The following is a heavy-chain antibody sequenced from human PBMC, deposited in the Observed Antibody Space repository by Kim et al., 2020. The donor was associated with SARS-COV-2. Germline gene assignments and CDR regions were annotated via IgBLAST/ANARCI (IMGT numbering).Heavy chain of an antibody. D-gene: IGHD6-6*01. V-gene: IGHV6-1*01. CDR2: YK. J-gene: IGHJ4*02. CDR3: ARDSVRHFDY. Sequence: YKDYAVSVKNRITINPDPSKNQFSLQLNSVTPEDTAVYYCARDSVRHFDYWGQGTLVTVSS.